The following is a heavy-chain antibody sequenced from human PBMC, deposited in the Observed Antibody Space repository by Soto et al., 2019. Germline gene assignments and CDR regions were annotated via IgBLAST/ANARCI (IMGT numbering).Heavy chain of an antibody. CDR3: ARRGYSGYLDFDY. CDR1: GYTFTSYY. J-gene: IGHJ4*02. V-gene: IGHV1-46*01. Sequence: GGSVKVSRQASGYTFTSYYIHWVRQATGQGLEWMGMMNPSGGSTGYAQKFQGRVTMTRDTSISTAYMELSSLRSEDTAVYYCARRGYSGYLDFDYWGQGTLVTVSS. CDR2: MNPSGGST. D-gene: IGHD5-12*01.